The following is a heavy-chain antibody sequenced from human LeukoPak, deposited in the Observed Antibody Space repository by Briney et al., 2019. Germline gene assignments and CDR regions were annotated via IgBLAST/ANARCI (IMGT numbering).Heavy chain of an antibody. J-gene: IGHJ6*03. Sequence: PSETLSLTCAVYGGSFSGYYWSWIRQPPGKGLEWIGEINHSGSTNYNPSLKSRVTISVDTSKNQFSLKLSSVTAADTAVYYCAGGRRVLRFLEWRYYMDVWGKGTTVTVSS. V-gene: IGHV4-34*01. CDR2: INHSGST. CDR3: AGGRRVLRFLEWRYYMDV. D-gene: IGHD3-3*01. CDR1: GGSFSGYY.